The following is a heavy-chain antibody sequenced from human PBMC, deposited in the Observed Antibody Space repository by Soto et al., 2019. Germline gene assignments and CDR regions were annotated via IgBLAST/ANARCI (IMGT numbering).Heavy chain of an antibody. CDR3: AKDGDMGSGYERRLDY. V-gene: IGHV3-30*18. CDR2: ISYDGSNK. CDR1: GFTFSSYC. Sequence: QVQLVESGGGVVQPGRSLRLSCAASGFTFSSYCMHWVRQAPGKGLEWVGVISYDGSNKYYADSVKGRFTISRDNSKNALYQQMNSLRAEDTAVYYCAKDGDMGSGYERRLDYWGQGTLVTVSS. J-gene: IGHJ4*02. D-gene: IGHD5-12*01.